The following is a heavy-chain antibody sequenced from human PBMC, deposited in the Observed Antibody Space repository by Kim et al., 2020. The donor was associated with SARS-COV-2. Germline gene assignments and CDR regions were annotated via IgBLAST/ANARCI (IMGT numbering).Heavy chain of an antibody. CDR2: IYPGDSDT. Sequence: GESLKISCKGSGYSFTSYWIGWVRQMPGKGPDWIVIIYPGDSDTRYSPSFQGQVTHSADKSLSTAYLQWRSLKASETAMYYCARHPSIPPKIYGMDVWGRGATVTVSS. J-gene: IGHJ6*02. D-gene: IGHD2-21*01. CDR1: GYSFTSYW. V-gene: IGHV5-51*01. CDR3: ARHPSIPPKIYGMDV.